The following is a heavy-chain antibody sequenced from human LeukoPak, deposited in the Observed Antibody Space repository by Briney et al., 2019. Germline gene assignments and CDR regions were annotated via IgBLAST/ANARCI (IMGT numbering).Heavy chain of an antibody. CDR2: INHSGST. V-gene: IGHV4-34*01. J-gene: IGHJ4*02. D-gene: IGHD2-15*01. Sequence: SETLSLTCAVYGGSFSGYYWSWIRQPPGKGLEWIGEINHSGSTNYKPSLKSRVTISVDNSKNQFSLRLNSVTAADTAVYYCARDYCSDGTCYPDCWGQGTLVTVSS. CDR1: GGSFSGYY. CDR3: ARDYCSDGTCYPDC.